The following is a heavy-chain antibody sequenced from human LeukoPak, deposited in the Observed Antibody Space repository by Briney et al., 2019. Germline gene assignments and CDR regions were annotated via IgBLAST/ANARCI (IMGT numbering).Heavy chain of an antibody. V-gene: IGHV3-9*01. CDR1: GFKIDDYA. CDR3: AKEDDAAIDY. J-gene: IGHJ4*02. Sequence: GGSLRLSCAASGFKIDDYAMHWVRQAPGKGLEWVSGISWNSGGIGYADSVKGRFTISRDNAKNSLYLQMNSLRAEDTALYYCAKEDDAAIDYWGQGTLVTVSS. D-gene: IGHD6-13*01. CDR2: ISWNSGGI.